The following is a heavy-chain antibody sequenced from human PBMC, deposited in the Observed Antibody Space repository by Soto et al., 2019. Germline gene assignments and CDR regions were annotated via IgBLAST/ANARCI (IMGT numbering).Heavy chain of an antibody. J-gene: IGHJ1*01. D-gene: IGHD6-6*01. CDR1: GFSLSTSGVG. CDR3: AHESRPGYFQH. CDR2: IYWDDDK. Sequence: QITLKESGPTLVKPTQTLTLTCTFSGFSLSTSGVGVGWIRQPPGKALEWLALIYWDDDKRYSPSLKSRLTITKDTSKNQAVLTMTNMDPVDTAKYYGAHESRPGYFQHWGQGTLVTVSS. V-gene: IGHV2-5*02.